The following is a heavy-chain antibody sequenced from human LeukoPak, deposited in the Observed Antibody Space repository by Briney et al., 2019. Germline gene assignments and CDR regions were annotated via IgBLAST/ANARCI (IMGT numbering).Heavy chain of an antibody. Sequence: SVKVSCKASGFTFTSSAVQWVRQARGQRLEWIGWIVVGSGNTNYAQKFQERVTITRDMSTSTAYMELSSLRSEDTAVYYCAASPDYYDSSGYSYYFDSWGQGTLVTASS. CDR2: IVVGSGNT. D-gene: IGHD3-22*01. CDR1: GFTFTSSA. J-gene: IGHJ4*02. V-gene: IGHV1-58*01. CDR3: AASPDYYDSSGYSYYFDS.